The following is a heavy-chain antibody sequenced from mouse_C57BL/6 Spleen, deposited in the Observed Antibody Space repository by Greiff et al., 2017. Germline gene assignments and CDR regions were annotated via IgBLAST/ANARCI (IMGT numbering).Heavy chain of an antibody. Sequence: VMLVESGPGLVAPSQSLSITCTVSGFSLTSYAISWVRQPPGKGLEWLGVIWTGGGTNYNSALQSRLCISKDNSKSKVFLKMNSQQTDVKARDNCARNQVGRQARDYWGQGTSVTVSS. D-gene: IGHD4-1*02. CDR2: IWTGGGT. V-gene: IGHV2-9-1*01. J-gene: IGHJ4*01. CDR1: GFSLTSYA. CDR3: ARNQVGRQARDY.